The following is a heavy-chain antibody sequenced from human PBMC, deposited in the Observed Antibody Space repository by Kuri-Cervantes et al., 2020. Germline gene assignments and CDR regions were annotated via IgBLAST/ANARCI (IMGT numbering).Heavy chain of an antibody. D-gene: IGHD1-26*01. CDR1: GDSVSSNSAA. Sequence: LRLSCAISGDSVSSNSAAWNWIRQSPSRGLEWLGRTYYRSKWYSDYAVSVKSRITINPDTSKNQFSLQLNPVTPEDTAVYYCARVGYSGSYRVGIDYWGQGTLVTVSS. V-gene: IGHV6-1*01. CDR3: ARVGYSGSYRVGIDY. J-gene: IGHJ4*02. CDR2: TYYRSKWYS.